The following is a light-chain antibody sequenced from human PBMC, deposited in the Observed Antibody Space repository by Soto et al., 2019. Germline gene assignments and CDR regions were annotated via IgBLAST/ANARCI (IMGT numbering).Light chain of an antibody. J-gene: IGKJ1*01. V-gene: IGKV3-15*01. CDR2: GAS. Sequence: EIVMTQSPATLSVSLGERATLSCRASQSVSSNLAWYQLKPGQAPRLLIYGASTRATGIPARFSGSGSGTEFTLTISSLQSEDFAVYYWQQYNDWPTFGQGTKVDIK. CDR3: QQYNDWPT. CDR1: QSVSSN.